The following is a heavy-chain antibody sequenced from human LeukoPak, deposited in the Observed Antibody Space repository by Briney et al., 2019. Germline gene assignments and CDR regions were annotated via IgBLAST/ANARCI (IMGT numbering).Heavy chain of an antibody. Sequence: SETLSITCTVSGGSISSYYWSWIRQPPGKGLEWIGYIYYSGSTNYNPSLKSRVTISVDTSKNQFSLKLSSVTAADTAVYYCARVTASFGGSYFIDYWGQGTLVTVSS. CDR2: IYYSGST. J-gene: IGHJ4*02. CDR3: ARVTASFGGSYFIDY. D-gene: IGHD1-26*01. V-gene: IGHV4-59*01. CDR1: GGSISSYY.